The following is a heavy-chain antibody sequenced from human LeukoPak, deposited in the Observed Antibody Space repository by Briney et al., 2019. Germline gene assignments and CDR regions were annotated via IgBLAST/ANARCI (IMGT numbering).Heavy chain of an antibody. J-gene: IGHJ4*02. CDR2: ISGSGGST. CDR1: GFTFSSYA. Sequence: GGSLRLSCAASGFTFSSYAMSWVRQAPGKGLEWVSTISGSGGSTSYADSVKGRFTISRDNSKNTLYLQMNSLRAEDTAVYYCAKAEPDSQWLSTYYFDYWGQGTLVTVSS. V-gene: IGHV3-23*01. CDR3: AKAEPDSQWLSTYYFDY. D-gene: IGHD6-19*01.